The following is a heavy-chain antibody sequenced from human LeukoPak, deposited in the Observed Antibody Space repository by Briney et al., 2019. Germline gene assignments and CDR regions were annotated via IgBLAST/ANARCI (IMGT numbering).Heavy chain of an antibody. CDR3: ARHIMGDPLRAFDI. Sequence: SETLSLTCAVSGGSISWPNWWSWIRQSPGKGLEWIGEIYHSGPTNYHPSLKSRVTISLDTSNNQFSLRTTSVTATDTAVYYCARHIMGDPLRAFDIWGQGTMVTVSS. D-gene: IGHD1-26*01. CDR1: GGSISWPNW. V-gene: IGHV4-4*02. J-gene: IGHJ3*02. CDR2: IYHSGPT.